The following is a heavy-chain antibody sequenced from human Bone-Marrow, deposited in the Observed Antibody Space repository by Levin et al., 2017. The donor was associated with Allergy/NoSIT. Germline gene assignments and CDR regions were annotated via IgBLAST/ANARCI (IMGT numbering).Heavy chain of an antibody. CDR3: VRGAGFLFDY. V-gene: IGHV3-7*01. J-gene: IGHJ4*02. Sequence: GGSLRLSCAASGFIFSSRWMNWVRRAPGKGLEWLAIIKGDGTEKHYVDSVKGRFTISRDNAENSLYPQMNSLRVEDTAVYYCVRGAGFLFDYWGQGILVTVSS. CDR2: IKGDGTEK. CDR1: GFIFSSRW. D-gene: IGHD6-25*01.